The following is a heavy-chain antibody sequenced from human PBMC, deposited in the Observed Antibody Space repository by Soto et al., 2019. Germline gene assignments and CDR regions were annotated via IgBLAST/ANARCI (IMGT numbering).Heavy chain of an antibody. V-gene: IGHV3-23*01. CDR1: GFTFSSYA. CDR3: AKGIRFLDY. CDR2: IGGSGGST. J-gene: IGHJ4*02. Sequence: EVQLLESGGGLVQPGGSLRLSCAASGFTFSSYAMSWVRQAPGRGLEWVSSIGGSGGSTYYADSVKGRFTISRDNSKNTLYLQMNSLTAEDTAVYYCAKGIRFLDYWGQGTLVTVSS. D-gene: IGHD3-3*01.